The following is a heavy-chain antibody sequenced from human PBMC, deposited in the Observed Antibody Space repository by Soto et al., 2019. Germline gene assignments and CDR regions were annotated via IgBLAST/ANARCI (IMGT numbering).Heavy chain of an antibody. V-gene: IGHV3-13*01. J-gene: IGHJ4*02. CDR1: GFTFSSYD. CDR3: ARAGFRYGSGSYYFDY. D-gene: IGHD3-10*01. CDR2: IGTAGDT. Sequence: GGSLRLSCAASGFTFSSYDMHWVRQATGKGLEWVSAIGTAGDTYYPGSVKGRFTISRENAKNSLYLQMNSLRAGDTAVYYCARAGFRYGSGSYYFDYWGQGTLVTVSS.